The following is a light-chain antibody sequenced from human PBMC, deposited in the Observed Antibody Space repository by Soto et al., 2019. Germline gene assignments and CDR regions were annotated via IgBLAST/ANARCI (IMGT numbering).Light chain of an antibody. Sequence: QSALTQPASVSGSPGQSITISCTGTSSDVGGYNYVSWYQQHPGKAPKLMIYEVSSRPSGVSNRFSGSKSGNTASLTISGLQAEAEADYYCSSYTSSSRYVFGTGTKVTVL. J-gene: IGLJ1*01. CDR2: EVS. CDR3: SSYTSSSRYV. V-gene: IGLV2-14*01. CDR1: SSDVGGYNY.